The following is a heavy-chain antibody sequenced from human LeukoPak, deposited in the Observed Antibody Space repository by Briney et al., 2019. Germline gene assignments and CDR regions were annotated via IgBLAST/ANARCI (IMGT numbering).Heavy chain of an antibody. J-gene: IGHJ4*02. CDR1: GFTFSSYG. Sequence: PGGSLRLSCAASGFTFSSYGMHWVRQAPGKGLEWVAVISYDGSNKYYADSVKGRFTISRDNSKNTLYLQMNSLRAEDTAVYYCAKGSLSGDYGGLVNYWGQGTLVTVSS. D-gene: IGHD4-17*01. CDR3: AKGSLSGDYGGLVNY. CDR2: ISYDGSNK. V-gene: IGHV3-30*18.